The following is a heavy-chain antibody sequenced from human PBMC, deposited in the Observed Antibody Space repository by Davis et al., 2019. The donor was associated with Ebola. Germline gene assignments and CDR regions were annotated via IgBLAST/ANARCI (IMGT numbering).Heavy chain of an antibody. CDR3: ARDRSGGAFDI. Sequence: PGGSLRLSCAASGFTFSNYWMSWVRQAPGKGLEWVANIKQDGSEKYYVDSVKGRFTISRDNAKNSLYLQINGLRDEDTAVYYCARDRSGGAFDIWGQGTMVTVSS. V-gene: IGHV3-7*01. CDR1: GFTFSNYW. J-gene: IGHJ3*02. CDR2: IKQDGSEK. D-gene: IGHD1-26*01.